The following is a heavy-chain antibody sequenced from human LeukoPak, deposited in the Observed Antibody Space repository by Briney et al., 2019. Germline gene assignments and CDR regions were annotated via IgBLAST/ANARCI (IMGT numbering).Heavy chain of an antibody. CDR1: GGSISSSSYY. D-gene: IGHD6-19*01. J-gene: IGHJ4*02. V-gene: IGHV4-39*01. CDR3: ARGDSSGSPFYY. Sequence: SETLSLTCTVSGGSISSSSYYWGWIRQPPGKGLEWIGSIYYSGSSYYNPSLKSRVTISVDTSKNQFSLKLSSVTAADTAVYYCARGDSSGSPFYYWGQGTLVTVSS. CDR2: IYYSGSS.